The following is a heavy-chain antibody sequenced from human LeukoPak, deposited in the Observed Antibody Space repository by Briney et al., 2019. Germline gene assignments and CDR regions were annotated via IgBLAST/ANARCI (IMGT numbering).Heavy chain of an antibody. Sequence: SETLSLTCTVSGGSISSYYWSWIRQSPVKGLEWIGYIFPSGSAYYNPSLESRVTISLDTSENQFSLTLSSVTAADTAVYYCARRNHYFYYMDVWGKGTTVTVSS. CDR1: GGSISSYY. CDR2: IFPSGSA. V-gene: IGHV4-4*09. J-gene: IGHJ6*03. CDR3: ARRNHYFYYMDV.